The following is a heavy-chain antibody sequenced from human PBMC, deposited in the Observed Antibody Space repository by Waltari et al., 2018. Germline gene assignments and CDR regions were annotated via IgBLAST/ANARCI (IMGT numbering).Heavy chain of an antibody. Sequence: QITLKESGPTLVKPTQTLTLTCTFSGFSLSTSGVGVGWIRQPPGKALEWLALIYWNDDKRYSPSLKSRLTITKDTSKNQVVLTMTNMDPVDTATYYCAHRPQLGYCSSTSCTYFDYWGQGTLVTVSS. CDR3: AHRPQLGYCSSTSCTYFDY. CDR2: IYWNDDK. CDR1: GFSLSTSGVG. V-gene: IGHV2-5*01. D-gene: IGHD2-2*01. J-gene: IGHJ4*02.